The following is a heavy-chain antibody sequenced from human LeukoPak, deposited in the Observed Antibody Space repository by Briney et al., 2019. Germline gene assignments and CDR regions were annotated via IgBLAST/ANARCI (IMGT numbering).Heavy chain of an antibody. V-gene: IGHV4-34*01. J-gene: IGHJ4*02. CDR2: INHSGST. D-gene: IGHD4-17*01. CDR3: VRHDYGDYFY. Sequence: SETLSLTCAVYGGSFSGYYWSWIRQPPGKGLEWIGEINHSGSTNYNPSLKSRVTISVDTSKNQFSLKLSSVTAADTAVYYCVRHDYGDYFYWGQGTLVTVSS. CDR1: GGSFSGYY.